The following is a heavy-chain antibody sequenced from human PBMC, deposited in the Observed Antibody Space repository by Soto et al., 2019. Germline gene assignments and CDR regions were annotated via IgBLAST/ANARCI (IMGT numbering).Heavy chain of an antibody. D-gene: IGHD5-12*01. Sequence: PSETLSLTCTVSGGSISSGGYYWSWIRQHPGKGLEWIGYIYYSGSTYCNPSLKSRVTISVDTSKNQFSLKLSSVTAADTAVYYCARVGGYYYYYYGMDVWGQGTTVT. CDR3: ARVGGYYYYYYGMDV. CDR2: IYYSGST. CDR1: GGSISSGGYY. V-gene: IGHV4-31*03. J-gene: IGHJ6*02.